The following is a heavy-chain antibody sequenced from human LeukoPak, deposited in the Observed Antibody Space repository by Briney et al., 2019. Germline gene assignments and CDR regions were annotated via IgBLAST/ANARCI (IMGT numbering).Heavy chain of an antibody. CDR2: ISSSGRTI. CDR1: GFTLSDYY. CDR3: ARDSSYGRFDY. D-gene: IGHD5-18*01. V-gene: IGHV3-11*04. J-gene: IGHJ4*02. Sequence: PGGSLRLSCAASGFTLSDYYMSWIRQAPGKGLEWVSYISSSGRTIYYADSVKGRFTISRDNAKNSLYLQMNSLRAEDTAVYYCARDSSYGRFDYWGQGTLVTVSS.